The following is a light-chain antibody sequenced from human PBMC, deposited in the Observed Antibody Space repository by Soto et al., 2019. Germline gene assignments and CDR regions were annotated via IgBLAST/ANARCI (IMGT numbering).Light chain of an antibody. CDR3: QQRSNWIT. CDR1: QSVSSY. V-gene: IGKV3-11*01. CDR2: DAS. Sequence: IGFTQSPATLSFSRGERSTLSCRASQSVSSYLAWYQQKPGQAPRLLIYDASNRATGIPARFSGSGSGTDFTLTISRLETEDFAVYYCQQRSNWITFGQGTRLEIK. J-gene: IGKJ5*01.